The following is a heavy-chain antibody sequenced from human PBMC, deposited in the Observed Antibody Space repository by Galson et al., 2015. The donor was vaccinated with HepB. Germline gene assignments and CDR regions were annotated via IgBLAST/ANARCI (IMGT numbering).Heavy chain of an antibody. CDR3: TRSSSSWFWDY. J-gene: IGHJ4*02. CDR1: GFTFGDYA. Sequence: SLRLSCAASGFTFGDYAMSWVRQAPGKGLEWVGFIRSKAYGGTTEYAASVKGRFTISRDDSKSIAYLQMNSLKTEDTAVYYCTRSSSSWFWDYWGQGTLVTVSS. V-gene: IGHV3-49*04. D-gene: IGHD6-13*01. CDR2: IRSKAYGGTT.